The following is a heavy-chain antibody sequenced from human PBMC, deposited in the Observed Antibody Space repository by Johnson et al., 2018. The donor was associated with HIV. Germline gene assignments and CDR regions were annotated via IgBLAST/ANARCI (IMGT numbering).Heavy chain of an antibody. V-gene: IGHV3-30-3*01. CDR3: ARGKYSGSFTSHAFDI. Sequence: QVQLVESGGGVVQPGRSLRLSCAASGFTFSSYAMHWVRQAPGKGLEWVAVISYDGSNKYYADSVKGRFTISRDNSKNTLYLQMNSLRAEDTAVYYCARGKYSGSFTSHAFDIWCQGTMVTVSS. D-gene: IGHD1-26*01. J-gene: IGHJ3*02. CDR1: GFTFSSYA. CDR2: ISYDGSNK.